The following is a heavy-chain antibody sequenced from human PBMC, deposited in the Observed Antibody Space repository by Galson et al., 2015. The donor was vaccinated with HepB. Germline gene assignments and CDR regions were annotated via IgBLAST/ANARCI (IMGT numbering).Heavy chain of an antibody. D-gene: IGHD3-10*01. CDR3: ARHPTYYYGPGSFYPSAWFDP. CDR2: ISSGSSYT. V-gene: IGHV3-11*03. Sequence: SLRLSCAASGFSFSDYHMSWIRRTPGRGLEWISDISSGSSYTNHAASVKGRFTISRDNDKNSVYLDMSNLSAADTAVYYCARHPTYYYGPGSFYPSAWFDPWGQGHLVTVSS. CDR1: GFSFSDYH. J-gene: IGHJ5*02.